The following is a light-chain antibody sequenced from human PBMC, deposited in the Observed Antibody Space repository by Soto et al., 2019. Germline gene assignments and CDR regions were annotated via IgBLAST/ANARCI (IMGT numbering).Light chain of an antibody. Sequence: QSVLTQPPSVSGAPGQTVTISCTGNSSNIGAPYDVHWYQQVPGTAPKLLIYGNSNRPSGVPDRFSGSKSGTSASLAITGLQADDEADYYCQSYDRSLSGRVFGGGTKLTVL. CDR3: QSYDRSLSGRV. CDR1: SSNIGAPYD. V-gene: IGLV1-40*01. J-gene: IGLJ3*02. CDR2: GNS.